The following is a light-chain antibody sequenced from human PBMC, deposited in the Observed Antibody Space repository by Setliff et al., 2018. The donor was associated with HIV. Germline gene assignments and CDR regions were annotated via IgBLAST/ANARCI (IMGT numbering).Light chain of an antibody. J-gene: IGLJ1*01. V-gene: IGLV2-14*01. CDR3: SSYTGRSTFV. CDR1: SSDVGNYNY. Sequence: SALTQPASVSGSPGQSITISCTGISSDVGNYNYVSWYQEHPGKAPKLMIYDVSKRPSGVSNRFSGSKSGNTASLTISGLQAEDEADYHCSSYTGRSTFVFGTGTKGTVL. CDR2: DVS.